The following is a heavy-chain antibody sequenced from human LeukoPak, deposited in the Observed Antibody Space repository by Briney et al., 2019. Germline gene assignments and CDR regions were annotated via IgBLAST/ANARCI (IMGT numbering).Heavy chain of an antibody. Sequence: PGGSLRLSCAASGFTVSSNYMNWVRQAPGKGLEWVSVIYSGGSTYYADSVKGRFTISRDNSKNTLYLQMNSLRAEDTAVYYCARALGDYYFDYWGQGTLVTVSS. CDR2: IYSGGST. CDR1: GFTVSSNY. V-gene: IGHV3-66*01. J-gene: IGHJ4*02. D-gene: IGHD1-26*01. CDR3: ARALGDYYFDY.